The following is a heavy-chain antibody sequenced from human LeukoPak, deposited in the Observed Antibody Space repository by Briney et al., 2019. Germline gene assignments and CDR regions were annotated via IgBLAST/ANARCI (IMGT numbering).Heavy chain of an antibody. CDR1: GFTFSSYG. Sequence: PGGSLRLSCAASGFTFSSYGMHWVRQAPGKGQEWVAVIWYDGSNKYYADSVKGRFTISRDNSKNTLYLQMNSLRAEDTAVYYCARDFRDPGEMATLPADYWGQGTLVTVSS. CDR3: ARDFRDPGEMATLPADY. D-gene: IGHD5-24*01. V-gene: IGHV3-33*01. CDR2: IWYDGSNK. J-gene: IGHJ4*02.